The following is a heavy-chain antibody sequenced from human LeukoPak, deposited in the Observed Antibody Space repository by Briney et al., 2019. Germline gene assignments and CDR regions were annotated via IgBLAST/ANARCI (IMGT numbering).Heavy chain of an antibody. CDR2: IITIFGTA. J-gene: IGHJ6*03. D-gene: IGHD2-21*01. CDR3: ARDLSSAIVGYYYYMDV. CDR1: GGTFSSYA. V-gene: IGHV1-69*05. Sequence: SVKVSCKASGGTFSSYAISWVRQAPGQGLEWMGRIITIFGTANYAQKFQGRVTITTDESTSTAYMELSSLRSEDTAVYYCARDLSSAIVGYYYYMDVWGKGTTVTVSS.